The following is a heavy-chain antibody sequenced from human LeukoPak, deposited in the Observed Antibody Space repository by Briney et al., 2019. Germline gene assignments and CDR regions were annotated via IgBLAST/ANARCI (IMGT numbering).Heavy chain of an antibody. CDR1: GFVFSNHV. CDR2: ISYDGSGK. Sequence: GGSLRLSCVGAGFVFSNHVIHWVRQAPGQGLEWVSMISYDGSGKHYADSVGGRLTISRDNSKNTVYLQMNSLRVEDTAVYYCARDHITSWQIDLWGQGTLVTVSS. J-gene: IGHJ5*02. CDR3: ARDHITSWQIDL. D-gene: IGHD2-2*01. V-gene: IGHV3-30*04.